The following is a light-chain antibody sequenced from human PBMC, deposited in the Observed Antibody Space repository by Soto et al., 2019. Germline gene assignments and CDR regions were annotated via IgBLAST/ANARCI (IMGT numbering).Light chain of an antibody. Sequence: QSALTQPASVSGSPGQSITISCTGTSGDVGAYDFVSWYQQHPGKAPRLMIYNVNNRPAGASNRFSGSKSGSTASLTISTLQAEDEADYYCASFTNTCSYVFGAGTKVTVL. V-gene: IGLV2-14*01. J-gene: IGLJ1*01. CDR3: ASFTNTCSYV. CDR1: SGDVGAYDF. CDR2: NVN.